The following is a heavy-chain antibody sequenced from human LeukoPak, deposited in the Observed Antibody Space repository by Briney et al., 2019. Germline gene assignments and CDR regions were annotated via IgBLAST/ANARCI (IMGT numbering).Heavy chain of an antibody. J-gene: IGHJ5*02. CDR2: ISSSSSYT. CDR3: ARVDCSSTSCMGGNWFDP. V-gene: IGHV3-11*05. Sequence: GGSLRLSCAASGFTFSDYYMSWIRQAPGKGLEWVSYISSSSSYTNYADSVKGRFTISRDNAKNSLYLQMNSLRAEDTAVYYCARVDCSSTSCMGGNWFDPWGQGTLVTVSS. D-gene: IGHD2-2*01. CDR1: GFTFSDYY.